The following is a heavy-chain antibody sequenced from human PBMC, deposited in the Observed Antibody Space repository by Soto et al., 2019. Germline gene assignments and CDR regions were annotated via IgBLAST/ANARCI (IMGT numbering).Heavy chain of an antibody. CDR1: GFTFSSYG. V-gene: IGHV3-23*01. Sequence: GSLRLSCAASGFTFSSYGMHWVRQAPGKGLEWVSGITGSGGTTYYADSVKGRFTISRDNSMNTLYLQMNSLRAEDTALYYCAKDQSSTIAGRRGFDYWGQGALVTVSS. J-gene: IGHJ4*02. CDR2: ITGSGGTT. CDR3: AKDQSSTIAGRRGFDY. D-gene: IGHD6-6*01.